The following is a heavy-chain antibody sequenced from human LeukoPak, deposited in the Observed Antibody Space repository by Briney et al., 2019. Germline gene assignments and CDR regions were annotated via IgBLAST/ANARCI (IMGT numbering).Heavy chain of an antibody. D-gene: IGHD3/OR15-3a*01. J-gene: IGHJ1*01. V-gene: IGHV3-74*01. CDR2: INSDGITT. CDR3: ARDSGFSGTQRGEH. CDR1: GFTFSSYW. Sequence: GGSLRLSCAASGFTFSSYWMHWVRQAPGKGLVWVSRINSDGITTSYADSVKGRFTISRDNAKNTLYLQMNSLRAEDTAVYYCARDSGFSGTQRGEHWGQGTLVTVSS.